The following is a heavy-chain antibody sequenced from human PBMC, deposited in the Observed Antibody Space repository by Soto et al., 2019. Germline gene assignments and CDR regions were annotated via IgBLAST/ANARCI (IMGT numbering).Heavy chain of an antibody. CDR1: GFTFRSYA. J-gene: IGHJ4*02. CDR2: ITYEGTNI. Sequence: VQLLESGGGLVQPGGSLRLSCAASGFTFRSYAMSWVRQAPGEGLEWVAVITYEGTNINYVDSVKGRFTISRDNSKNTLYLQMNSLRAEDTAVYYCAKGVGGCSGGSCYSDYWGQGTLVTVSS. V-gene: IGHV3-30*18. D-gene: IGHD2-15*01. CDR3: AKGVGGCSGGSCYSDY.